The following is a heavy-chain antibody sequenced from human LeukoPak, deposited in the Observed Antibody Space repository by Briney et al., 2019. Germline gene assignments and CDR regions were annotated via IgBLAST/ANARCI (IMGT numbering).Heavy chain of an antibody. CDR1: GYTFTSYG. Sequence: ASVKVSCKASGYTFTSYGISLVRQAPGQGLEWMGWISAYNGNANYAQKLQGRVTMTTDTSTSTAYMELRSLRSDDTAVYYCAREGYYGSGSAYYFDYWGQGTLVTVSS. V-gene: IGHV1-18*01. J-gene: IGHJ4*02. D-gene: IGHD3-10*01. CDR2: ISAYNGNA. CDR3: AREGYYGSGSAYYFDY.